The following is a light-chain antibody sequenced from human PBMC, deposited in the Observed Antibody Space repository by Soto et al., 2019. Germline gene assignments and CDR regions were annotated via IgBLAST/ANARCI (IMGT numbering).Light chain of an antibody. CDR3: QSYDTSLRDWV. CDR1: SSNIGAGFD. CDR2: GNS. J-gene: IGLJ3*02. Sequence: QSVLTQPPSVSGAPGQTVTISCTGSSSNIGAGFDVHWYQQLPGTAPKVFIYGNSNRPSGVPDRFSGSKSGTSASLAITGLQAEDGADYYCQSYDTSLRDWVFGGGTKVTVL. V-gene: IGLV1-40*01.